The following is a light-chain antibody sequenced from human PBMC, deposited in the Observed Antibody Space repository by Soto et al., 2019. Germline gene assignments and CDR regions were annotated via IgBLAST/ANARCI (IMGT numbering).Light chain of an antibody. CDR1: SSDVGGYNY. Sequence: QSVLTQPASVSGSPGQSITISCTGTSSDVGGYNYVSWYQQHPGKAPELIIYEVSNRPSGVSNRFSGSKSGNTASLTISGLQAEDVADYYCSSFAPGRIYVFGRGTKVTVL. CDR3: SSFAPGRIYV. J-gene: IGLJ1*01. CDR2: EVS. V-gene: IGLV2-14*01.